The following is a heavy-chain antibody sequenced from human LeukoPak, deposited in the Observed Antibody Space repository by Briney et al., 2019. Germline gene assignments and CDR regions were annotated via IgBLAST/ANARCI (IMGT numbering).Heavy chain of an antibody. CDR1: GGSFSGYY. CDR2: IYYTGNI. Sequence: PSETLSLTCAVYGGSFSGYYWSWIRQPPGKGLEWIASIYYTGNIYYNPSLKSRVTISVDTSKNQLSLNLNSVTAADTAVYYCARQQCSGGSCYSRAIWFDPWGQGTLVTVSS. V-gene: IGHV4-34*01. J-gene: IGHJ5*02. CDR3: ARQQCSGGSCYSRAIWFDP. D-gene: IGHD2-15*01.